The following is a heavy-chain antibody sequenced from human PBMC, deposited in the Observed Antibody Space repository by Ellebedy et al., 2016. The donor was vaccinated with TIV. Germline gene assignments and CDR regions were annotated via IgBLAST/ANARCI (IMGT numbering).Heavy chain of an antibody. Sequence: GESLKISXKVSGYNFTNYWIAWVRQMSGKGLECMGIIYPGDSDTTYSPSFQGQVIISADKSISTAYVQWSSLKASDTAMYYCARARGHDPFDLWGQGTMVTVSS. D-gene: IGHD6-6*01. CDR3: ARARGHDPFDL. V-gene: IGHV5-51*01. CDR2: IYPGDSDT. J-gene: IGHJ3*01. CDR1: GYNFTNYW.